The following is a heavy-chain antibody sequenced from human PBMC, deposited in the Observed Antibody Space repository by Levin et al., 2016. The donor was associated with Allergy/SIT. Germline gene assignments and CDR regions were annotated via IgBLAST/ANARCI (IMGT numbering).Heavy chain of an antibody. Sequence: GESLKISCVASGFTFRDYAMSWVRQAPGKGLEWVSGISGRGGSTYYADSVEGRFTISRDESRNTLYLQMGSLRAEDTGTYYCAKDHSRVATYFYDNSGPFDLWGQGTPVTVSS. J-gene: IGHJ4*02. CDR3: AKDHSRVATYFYDNSGPFDL. D-gene: IGHD3-22*01. CDR2: ISGRGGST. V-gene: IGHV3-23*01. CDR1: GFTFRDYA.